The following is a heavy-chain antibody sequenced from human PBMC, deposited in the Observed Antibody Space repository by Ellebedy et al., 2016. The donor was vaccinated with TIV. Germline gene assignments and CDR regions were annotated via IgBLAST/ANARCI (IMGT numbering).Heavy chain of an antibody. CDR1: GYTFTGSY. Sequence: AASVKVSCKTSGYTFTGSYVHWVRQAPGQGLEWMGWITPNNGGTNYAQKFLGRVTMTRDTSINTAYMELSTLTSDDTAVYYCAISPNQYFFDYWGQGTLVTVSS. J-gene: IGHJ4*02. D-gene: IGHD3-9*01. V-gene: IGHV1-2*02. CDR3: AISPNQYFFDY. CDR2: ITPNNGGT.